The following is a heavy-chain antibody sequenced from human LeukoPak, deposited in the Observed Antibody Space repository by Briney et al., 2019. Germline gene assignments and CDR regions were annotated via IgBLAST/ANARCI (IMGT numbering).Heavy chain of an antibody. Sequence: ASVKVSCKASGYTFTGYYMHWVRQAPGQGLEWMGWINPNSGGTNYAQKFQGRVTMTRDTSISTAYMELSRLRSDDTAVYYCARDPDYYGSGSDYWGQGTLVTVSS. CDR2: INPNSGGT. CDR1: GYTFTGYY. CDR3: ARDPDYYGSGSDY. V-gene: IGHV1-2*02. J-gene: IGHJ4*02. D-gene: IGHD3-10*01.